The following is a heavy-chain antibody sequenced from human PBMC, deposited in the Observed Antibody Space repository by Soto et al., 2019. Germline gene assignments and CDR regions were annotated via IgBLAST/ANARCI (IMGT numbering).Heavy chain of an antibody. V-gene: IGHV4-34*01. Sequence: SETLSLTCAVYGGSFSGYYWSWIRQPPGKGLEWIGEINHSGSTNYNPSLKSRVTISVDTSKNQFSLKLSSVTAADTAVYYCARGPAAGNWFDPWGQGTLVTVSS. CDR1: GGSFSGYY. D-gene: IGHD6-13*01. CDR3: ARGPAAGNWFDP. J-gene: IGHJ5*02. CDR2: INHSGST.